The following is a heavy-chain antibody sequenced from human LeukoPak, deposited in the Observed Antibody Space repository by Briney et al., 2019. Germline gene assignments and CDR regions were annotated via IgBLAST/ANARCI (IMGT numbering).Heavy chain of an antibody. V-gene: IGHV3-7*01. CDR3: ARYHIVVVPAAILPWFDP. CDR1: GFTFSSYW. CDR2: IKQDGSEK. D-gene: IGHD2-2*02. Sequence: GGPLRLSCAASGFTFSSYWMSWVRQAPGKGLEWVANIKQDGSEKYYVDSVKGRFTISRDNAKNSLYLQMNSLRAEDTAVYYCARYHIVVVPAAILPWFDPWGQGTLVTVSS. J-gene: IGHJ5*02.